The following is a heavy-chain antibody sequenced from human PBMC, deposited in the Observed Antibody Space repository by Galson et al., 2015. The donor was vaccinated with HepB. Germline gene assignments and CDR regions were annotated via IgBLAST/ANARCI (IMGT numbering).Heavy chain of an antibody. CDR3: LEYSSSIDAFDI. D-gene: IGHD3-22*01. Sequence: LRLSCAASGFTFSGSAIHWVRQASGKGLEWVGRIRDKGNNYATTYSASVKGRFTISRDDSKNTAYLQMNSLKTEDTAVYYCLEYSSSIDAFDIWGQGTMVTVSS. CDR2: IRDKGNNYAT. J-gene: IGHJ3*02. V-gene: IGHV3-73*01. CDR1: GFTFSGSA.